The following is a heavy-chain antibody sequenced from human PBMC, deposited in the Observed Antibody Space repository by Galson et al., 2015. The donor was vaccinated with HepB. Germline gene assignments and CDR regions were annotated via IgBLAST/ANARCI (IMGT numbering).Heavy chain of an antibody. V-gene: IGHV4-4*02. CDR2: IYHSGST. Sequence: SETLSLTCAVSGGSISSSNWWCWVRQPPGKGLEWIGEIYHSGSTNYNPSLKSRVTIAVDKSKDQFSLKLSFVTAADTAVYYSARAVTLGAFDIWGQGRMVTVSS. J-gene: IGHJ3*02. CDR3: ARAVTLGAFDI. D-gene: IGHD4-23*01. CDR1: GGSISSSNW.